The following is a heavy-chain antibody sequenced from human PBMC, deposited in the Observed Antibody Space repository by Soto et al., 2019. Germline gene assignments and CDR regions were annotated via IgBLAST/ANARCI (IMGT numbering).Heavy chain of an antibody. D-gene: IGHD2-15*01. Sequence: SSEKVSNQSSGYTLINYYVHWVRQATGQGIEWMGMINPSGGRTTYPQKFQGRVTMTRDTSTSTVYVELSSLRSDDTAVFYCAREKASTSLLTHYYYAMDVWGQGTTVTVSS. V-gene: IGHV1-46*01. CDR2: INPSGGRT. J-gene: IGHJ6*02. CDR3: AREKASTSLLTHYYYAMDV. CDR1: GYTLINYY.